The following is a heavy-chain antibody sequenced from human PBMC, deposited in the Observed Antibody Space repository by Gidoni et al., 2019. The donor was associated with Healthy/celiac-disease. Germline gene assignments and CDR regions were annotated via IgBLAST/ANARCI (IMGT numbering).Heavy chain of an antibody. Sequence: QVQLQESGPGLVKPSETLSLTCTVSGGSLSSYYWSWIRQPPGKGLEWIGYIYYSGSTNYNPSLKSRVTISVDTSKNQFSLKLSSVTAADTAVYYCARASGLINYFDYWGQGTLVTVSS. D-gene: IGHD3-16*01. CDR1: GGSLSSYY. J-gene: IGHJ4*02. CDR3: ARASGLINYFDY. CDR2: IYYSGST. V-gene: IGHV4-59*01.